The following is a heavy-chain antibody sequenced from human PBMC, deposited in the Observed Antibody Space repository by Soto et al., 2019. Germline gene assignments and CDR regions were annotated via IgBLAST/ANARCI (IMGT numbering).Heavy chain of an antibody. V-gene: IGHV3-9*01. J-gene: IGHJ5*02. Sequence: EVQLVESGGGLVQPGRSLRLSCAASGFTLDDYAMHWVRQAPGKGLEWVSGISWNSGSIGYADSVKGRFTISRDNAKNSLYLQMNSLRAEDTALYYCAKGGHYYDSSGYYFNWFDPWGQGTLVTVSS. D-gene: IGHD3-22*01. CDR1: GFTLDDYA. CDR3: AKGGHYYDSSGYYFNWFDP. CDR2: ISWNSGSI.